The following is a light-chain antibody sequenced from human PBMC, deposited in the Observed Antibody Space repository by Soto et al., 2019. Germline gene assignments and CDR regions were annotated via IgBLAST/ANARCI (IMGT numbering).Light chain of an antibody. CDR1: QDISIY. Sequence: DIQMTQSPSSLSASVGDRVTITCQASQDISIYLSWYQQKPGKAPKLLIYDASNLETGVPSRFSGSGSGTSFTFAISSLQPEDFATYYCQQYDNLPFTFGPGTKVDI. J-gene: IGKJ3*01. V-gene: IGKV1-33*01. CDR2: DAS. CDR3: QQYDNLPFT.